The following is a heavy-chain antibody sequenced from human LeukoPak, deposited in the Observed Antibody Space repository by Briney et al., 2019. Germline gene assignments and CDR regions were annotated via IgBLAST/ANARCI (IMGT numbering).Heavy chain of an antibody. V-gene: IGHV4-39*01. CDR3: ARQGGSALYYYYYMDV. D-gene: IGHD3-10*01. CDR1: GGSISSSSYY. CDR2: IYYSGST. J-gene: IGHJ6*03. Sequence: SETLSLTCTVSGGSISSSSYYWGWIRQPPGKGLEWIGSIYYSGSTYYNPSLKSRVTISVDTSKNQFSLKLSSVTAADTAVYYCARQGGSALYYYYYMDVWGKGTTVTVSS.